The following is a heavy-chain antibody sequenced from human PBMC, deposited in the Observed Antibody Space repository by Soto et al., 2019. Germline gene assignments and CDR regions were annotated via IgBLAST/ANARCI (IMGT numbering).Heavy chain of an antibody. Sequence: GGSLRLSCAASGFTFSSYSMNWVRQAPGKGLEWVSSISSSSSYIYYADSVKGRFTISRDNAKNSLYLQMNSLRAEDTAVYYCARDREQQLPTDAFDIWGQGTMVTVSS. CDR3: ARDREQQLPTDAFDI. V-gene: IGHV3-21*01. CDR1: GFTFSSYS. D-gene: IGHD6-13*01. J-gene: IGHJ3*02. CDR2: ISSSSSYI.